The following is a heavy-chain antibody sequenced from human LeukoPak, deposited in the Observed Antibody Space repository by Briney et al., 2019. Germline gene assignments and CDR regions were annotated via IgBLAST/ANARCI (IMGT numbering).Heavy chain of an antibody. CDR2: INHSGST. J-gene: IGHJ4*02. Sequence: SETLSLTCAVYGGSFSGYYWSWIRQPPGKGLEWIGEINHSGSTNYNPSLKSRVTISVDTSKNQLSLKLSSVTAADTAVYYCARGRAPPSIRAHDYWGQGTLVTVSS. CDR3: ARGRAPPSIRAHDY. V-gene: IGHV4-34*01. D-gene: IGHD2-21*01. CDR1: GGSFSGYY.